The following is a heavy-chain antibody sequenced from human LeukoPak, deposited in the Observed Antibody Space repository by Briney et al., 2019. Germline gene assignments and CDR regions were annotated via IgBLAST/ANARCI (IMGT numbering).Heavy chain of an antibody. Sequence: GGSLRLSCAASGFTFSSYSMDWVRQAPGKGLEWVSSISSSSSYIYYADSVKGRFTISRDNAKSSLYLQMNSLRAEDTAVYYCARDRGSYFYYFDYWGQGTLVTVSS. D-gene: IGHD1-26*01. J-gene: IGHJ4*02. V-gene: IGHV3-21*01. CDR3: ARDRGSYFYYFDY. CDR2: ISSSSSYI. CDR1: GFTFSSYS.